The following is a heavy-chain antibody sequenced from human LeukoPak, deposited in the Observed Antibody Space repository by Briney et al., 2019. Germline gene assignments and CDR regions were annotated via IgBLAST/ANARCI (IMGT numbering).Heavy chain of an antibody. CDR3: ATGGEYSYTGADI. J-gene: IGHJ3*02. D-gene: IGHD5-18*01. Sequence: GGSLRLSCAASGFTFSSNAMLWVRQAPGKGLEWVAVISYDGSNKYYADSVKGRFTISRDNSKNTLSLQMNSLRAEDTAVYYCATGGEYSYTGADIWGQGTLVTVSS. CDR2: ISYDGSNK. V-gene: IGHV3-30-3*01. CDR1: GFTFSSNA.